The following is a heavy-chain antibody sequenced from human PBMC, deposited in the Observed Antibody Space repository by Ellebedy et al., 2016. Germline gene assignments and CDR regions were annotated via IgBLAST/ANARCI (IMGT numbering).Heavy chain of an antibody. D-gene: IGHD1-20*01. CDR1: GFTFSDSY. Sequence: GESLKISCAASGFTFSDSYMTWIRQAPGKGLEWVSHISSSGNTIYYTDSVKGRFTISRDNAKNSLYLQMNTLRAEDTAVYYCARERSTRAITRDYYYYGMDVWGQGTTVSVSS. J-gene: IGHJ6*02. V-gene: IGHV3-11*01. CDR2: ISSSGNTI. CDR3: ARERSTRAITRDYYYYGMDV.